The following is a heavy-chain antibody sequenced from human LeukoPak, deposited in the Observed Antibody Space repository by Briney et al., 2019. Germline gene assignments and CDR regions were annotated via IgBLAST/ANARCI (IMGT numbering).Heavy chain of an antibody. D-gene: IGHD6-13*01. CDR2: INAGNGNT. Sequence: GASVKVSCKASGYTFTSYAMHWVRQAPGQRLEWMGWINAGNGNTKYSQEFQGRVTITRDKSTSTAYMELSSLRSEDTAVYYCARGRPTTSIAAAGVNWFDPWGQGTLVTVSS. J-gene: IGHJ5*02. CDR3: ARGRPTTSIAAAGVNWFDP. CDR1: GYTFTSYA. V-gene: IGHV1-3*03.